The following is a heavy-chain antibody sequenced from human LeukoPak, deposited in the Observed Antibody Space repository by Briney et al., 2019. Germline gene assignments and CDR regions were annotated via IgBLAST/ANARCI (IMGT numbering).Heavy chain of an antibody. V-gene: IGHV4-4*02. CDR1: GGSITRTNY. CDR3: AREGGLYRPLDY. J-gene: IGHJ4*02. CDR2: VNLQGST. Sequence: PSETLSLTCGVSGGSITRTNYWNWVRQPPGKGLEWIGEVNLQGSTNYNPSLMGRVAISVDMSENHISLQLTSVTAADTAVYYCAREGGLYRPLDYSGQGTLVTVSS.